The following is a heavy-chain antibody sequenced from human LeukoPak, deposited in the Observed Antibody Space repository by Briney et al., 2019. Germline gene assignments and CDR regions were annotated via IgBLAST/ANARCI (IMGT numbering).Heavy chain of an antibody. Sequence: SETLSLTCTVSGGSISSGGYYWSWIRQHPGKGLEWIGYISYSGTSYYNPSLKSRVTISVDTSKNQFSLKLSSVTAADTAVYYCARDYDILSRGWFDPWGQGTLVTVSS. D-gene: IGHD3-9*01. CDR2: ISYSGTS. V-gene: IGHV4-31*03. J-gene: IGHJ5*02. CDR3: ARDYDILSRGWFDP. CDR1: GGSISSGGYY.